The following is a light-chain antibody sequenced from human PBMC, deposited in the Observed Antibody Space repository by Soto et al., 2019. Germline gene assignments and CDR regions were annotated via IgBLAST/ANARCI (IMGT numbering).Light chain of an antibody. CDR1: SGHGSYI. V-gene: IGLV4-60*02. CDR2: LEGSGSY. Sequence: QLVLTQSSSASASLGSSVKLTCTLSSGHGSYIIAWHQQQPGKAPRYLMKLEGSGSYNKGSGVPDRFSGSSSGADRYLTIANLQFEDEADYYCETWDSNTHVFGTGTKVTVL. J-gene: IGLJ1*01. CDR3: ETWDSNTHV.